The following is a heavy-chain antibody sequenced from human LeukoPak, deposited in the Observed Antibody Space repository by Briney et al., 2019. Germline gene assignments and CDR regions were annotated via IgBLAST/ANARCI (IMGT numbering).Heavy chain of an antibody. Sequence: GRSLRLSCAGSGFTFGGYGMHWFRETPGKGLEWVAVIAYDGSRAFYADSVKGRSTISRDNSKNTMSVQMDDLRAEDTAVYYCTRYNNDHFDYWGQGTLVTVSS. CDR3: TRYNNDHFDY. D-gene: IGHD1-14*01. J-gene: IGHJ4*02. CDR1: GFTFGGYG. V-gene: IGHV3-33*01. CDR2: IAYDGSRA.